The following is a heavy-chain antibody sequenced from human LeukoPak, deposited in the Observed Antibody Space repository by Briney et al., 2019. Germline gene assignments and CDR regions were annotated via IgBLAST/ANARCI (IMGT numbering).Heavy chain of an antibody. J-gene: IGHJ3*02. CDR2: ISYDGSNK. CDR3: VGAGGFDI. D-gene: IGHD3-10*01. CDR1: GFTFSSYG. V-gene: IGHV3-30*03. Sequence: GGSLRLSCAASGFTFSSYGMHWVRQAPGKGLEWVAVISYDGSNKYYADSVEGRFTISRDNSKNTLYLQMDSLRAEDTAVYYCVGAGGFDIWGQGTMVTVSS.